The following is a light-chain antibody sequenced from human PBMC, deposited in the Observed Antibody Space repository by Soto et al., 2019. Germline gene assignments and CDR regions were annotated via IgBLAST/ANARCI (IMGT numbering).Light chain of an antibody. CDR3: SSCTTTTALV. Sequence: QSALTQPASVSGSPGQSITISCTGTSSDVGGYNCVSWYQQYPGKAPQLIIYDVTTRPSGVSSRFSGSKSGDTASLTISGLQAEDEADYHCSSCTTTTALVFGGGTKVTVL. CDR2: DVT. V-gene: IGLV2-14*03. J-gene: IGLJ2*01. CDR1: SSDVGGYNC.